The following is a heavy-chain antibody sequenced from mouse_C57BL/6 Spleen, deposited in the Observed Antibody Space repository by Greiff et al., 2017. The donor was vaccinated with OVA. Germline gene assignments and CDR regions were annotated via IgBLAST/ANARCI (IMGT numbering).Heavy chain of an antibody. V-gene: IGHV1-72*01. CDR2: IDPNSGGT. D-gene: IGHD4-1*01. J-gene: IGHJ1*03. Sequence: QVHVKQPGAELVKPGASVTLSCTASGYTFTSYWMHWVKQRPGRGLEWIGRIDPNSGGTKYNEKFKSKATLTVDKPSSTAYMQLSSLTSEDSAVYYCARDWSYWYFDVWGTGTTVTVSS. CDR3: ARDWSYWYFDV. CDR1: GYTFTSYW.